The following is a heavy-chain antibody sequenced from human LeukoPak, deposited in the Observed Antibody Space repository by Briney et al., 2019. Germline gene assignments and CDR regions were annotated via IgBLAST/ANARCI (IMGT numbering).Heavy chain of an antibody. CDR1: GFTFSSYS. J-gene: IGHJ4*02. Sequence: GGSLRLSCAASGFTFSSYSMNWVRQAPGKGLEWVSVIGSSSTYMYSADSLKGRFTISRDNAKNALYPQMNSLRAEDTAVYYCARGKSSGWYAPDYWGQGTLVTVSS. CDR3: ARGKSSGWYAPDY. D-gene: IGHD6-19*01. V-gene: IGHV3-21*01. CDR2: IGSSSTYM.